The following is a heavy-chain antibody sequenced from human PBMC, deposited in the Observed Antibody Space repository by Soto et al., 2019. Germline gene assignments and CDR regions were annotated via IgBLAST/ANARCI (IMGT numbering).Heavy chain of an antibody. Sequence: EVQLLESGGGLVQPGGSLKLSCAASGFIFSDSAMHWVRQASGKGLEWVGRIRSKTDNYATTYAASVKGRFTISRDDSKNTAYLQMDSLKTEDTAVYYCARRQPYRVYPYYFDYWGQGTLVTVSS. CDR3: ARRQPYRVYPYYFDY. J-gene: IGHJ4*02. V-gene: IGHV3-73*02. CDR2: IRSKTDNYAT. CDR1: GFIFSDSA. D-gene: IGHD5-18*01.